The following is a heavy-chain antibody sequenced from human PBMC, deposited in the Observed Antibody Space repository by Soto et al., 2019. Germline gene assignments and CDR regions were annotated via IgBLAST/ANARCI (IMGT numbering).Heavy chain of an antibody. CDR1: GGSISSGGYY. J-gene: IGHJ4*02. Sequence: QVQLQESGPGLVKPSQTLSLTCTVSGGSISSGGYYWSWIRQHPGKGLEWIGYIYYSGSTYYNPSLKSRVXXSXDTXKNQFSLKLSSVTAADTAVYYCARAAKVGATTPDYWGQGTLVTVSS. CDR3: ARAAKVGATTPDY. V-gene: IGHV4-31*03. CDR2: IYYSGST. D-gene: IGHD1-26*01.